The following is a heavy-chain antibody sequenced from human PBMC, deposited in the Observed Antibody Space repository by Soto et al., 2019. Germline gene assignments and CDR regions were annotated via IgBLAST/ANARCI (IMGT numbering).Heavy chain of an antibody. J-gene: IGHJ4*02. V-gene: IGHV1-2*02. CDR1: GYTFTGYY. CDR2: INPNSGGT. D-gene: IGHD3-16*02. Sequence: GASVKVSCKASGYTFTGYYMHWVRQAPGQGLEWMGWINPNSGGTNYAQKFQGRVTMTRDTSISTAYMELSRLRSDDTAVYYFETSIMITVGGVIAPFNYWGQGTLVTVSS. CDR3: ETSIMITVGGVIAPFNY.